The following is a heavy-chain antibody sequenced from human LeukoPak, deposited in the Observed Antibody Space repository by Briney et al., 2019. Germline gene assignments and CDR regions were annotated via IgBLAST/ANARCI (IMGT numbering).Heavy chain of an antibody. CDR3: ARDRYYYDSRPDAFDI. V-gene: IGHV3-30*02. Sequence: PGGSLRLSCAASGFTFCSYGMHSVREAPGKGLEWVTFIRSDGSNKYYADSVKGRFTISRDNAKNSLYLQMNSHRAEDTAVYYCARDRYYYDSRPDAFDIWGQGTMVTVSS. CDR1: GFTFCSYG. CDR2: IRSDGSNK. J-gene: IGHJ3*02. D-gene: IGHD3-22*01.